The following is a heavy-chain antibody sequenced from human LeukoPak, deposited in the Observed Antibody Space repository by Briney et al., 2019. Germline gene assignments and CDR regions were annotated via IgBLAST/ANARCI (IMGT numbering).Heavy chain of an antibody. CDR1: GFTFSSYA. Sequence: GGSLRLSCAASGFTFSSYAMSWVRQAAGKGLEWVSAISGSGGSTYYADSVKGRFTISRDNSKNTLYLQMISLRAEDTAVYYCAKHWLVGDGYNFFDYWGQGTLVTVSS. V-gene: IGHV3-23*01. D-gene: IGHD5-24*01. CDR3: AKHWLVGDGYNFFDY. J-gene: IGHJ4*02. CDR2: ISGSGGST.